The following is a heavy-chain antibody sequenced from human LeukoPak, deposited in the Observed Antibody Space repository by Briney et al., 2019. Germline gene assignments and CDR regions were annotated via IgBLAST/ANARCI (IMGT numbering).Heavy chain of an antibody. V-gene: IGHV4-59*08. CDR3: ARHPYSSGKVEWFDP. Sequence: SETLSLTCTVSGXSISSYYWSWIRQPPGKGLEWIGYIYYSGSTNYNPSLKSRVTISVDTSKNQFSLKLSSVTAADTAVYYCARHPYSSGKVEWFDPWGQGTLVTVSS. J-gene: IGHJ5*02. CDR2: IYYSGST. D-gene: IGHD6-19*01. CDR1: GXSISSYY.